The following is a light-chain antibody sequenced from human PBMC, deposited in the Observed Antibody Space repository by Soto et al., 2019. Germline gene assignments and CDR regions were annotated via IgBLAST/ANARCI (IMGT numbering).Light chain of an antibody. CDR1: RSLLHSNGRTY. CDR3: MQSVDNLT. J-gene: IGKJ2*01. CDR2: EVS. Sequence: DIVMTQTPLSLSVTPGQSASISCKSSRSLLHSNGRTYLSWYVQKSGQTPQRLIHEVSVRFTGVPDRFSGSGSGTDFTLKISLVETEVAGIFYCMQSVDNLTFCQGTKLEIK. V-gene: IGKV2D-29*01.